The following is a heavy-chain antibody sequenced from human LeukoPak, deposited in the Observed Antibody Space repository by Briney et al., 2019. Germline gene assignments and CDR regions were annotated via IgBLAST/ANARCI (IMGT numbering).Heavy chain of an antibody. V-gene: IGHV1-2*02. Sequence: GASVKVSCKASGYTFSAYYMHWVRQAPGQGLEWMGWINPNSGGTNYARKFQGRVTMTRDTSISTAYMELSRLRSDDTAVYYCARVRDSSGYLPFYYFDYWGQGTLVTVSS. CDR3: ARVRDSSGYLPFYYFDY. CDR2: INPNSGGT. D-gene: IGHD3-22*01. J-gene: IGHJ4*02. CDR1: GYTFSAYY.